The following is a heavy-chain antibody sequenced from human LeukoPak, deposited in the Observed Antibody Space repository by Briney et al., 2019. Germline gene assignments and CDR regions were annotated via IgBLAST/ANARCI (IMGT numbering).Heavy chain of an antibody. CDR2: IYHSGST. V-gene: IGHV4-38-2*01. D-gene: IGHD5-18*01. J-gene: IGHJ4*02. Sequence: PSETLSLTCAVSGYSISSGYYWGWIRQPPGKGLEWIGSIYHSGSTYYNPSLKSRVTISVDTSKNQFSLKLSSVTAADTAVYYCGRYGVDTAMVTHDYWGQGTLVTVSS. CDR3: GRYGVDTAMVTHDY. CDR1: GYSISSGYY.